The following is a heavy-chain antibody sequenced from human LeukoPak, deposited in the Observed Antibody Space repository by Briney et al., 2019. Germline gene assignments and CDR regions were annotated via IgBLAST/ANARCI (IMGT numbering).Heavy chain of an antibody. CDR2: IFPHNDDT. Sequence: ASVKVSCKASGYAFNDYYLHWVRQAPGQGLEWMGWIFPHNDDTKYAQKFQGRVTMTRDASISTAYMELSRLTSDDTAVYFCARSGTYYHLGYWGQGTLVTVSS. V-gene: IGHV1-2*02. CDR3: ARSGTYYHLGY. J-gene: IGHJ4*02. CDR1: GYAFNDYY. D-gene: IGHD1-26*01.